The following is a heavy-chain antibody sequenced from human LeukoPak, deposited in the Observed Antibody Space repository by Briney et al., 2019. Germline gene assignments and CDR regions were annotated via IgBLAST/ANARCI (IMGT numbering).Heavy chain of an antibody. Sequence: GGSLRLSCAASGFTLSSYWISWVRQAPGKGLEWVANIKEDGSEKYYVDSVKGRFTISRDNAKNSLYLHMNSLTAEDTAMYYCARDWVAGVPFDAFDIWGQGTMVSVSS. CDR1: GFTLSSYW. V-gene: IGHV3-7*03. D-gene: IGHD3-10*01. CDR3: ARDWVAGVPFDAFDI. J-gene: IGHJ3*02. CDR2: IKEDGSEK.